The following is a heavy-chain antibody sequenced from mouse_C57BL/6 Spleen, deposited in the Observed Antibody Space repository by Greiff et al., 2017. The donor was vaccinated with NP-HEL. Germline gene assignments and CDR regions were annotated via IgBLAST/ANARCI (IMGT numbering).Heavy chain of an antibody. CDR3: AREGVVATGDYFDY. Sequence: QVQLQQPGAELVKPGASVKLSCKASGYTFTSYWMQWVKQRPGQGLEWIGEIDPSDSYTNYNQKFKGKATLTVDTSSSTSYMQLSSLTSEDSAVYYCAREGVVATGDYFDYWGQGTTLTVSS. D-gene: IGHD1-1*01. CDR2: IDPSDSYT. J-gene: IGHJ2*01. CDR1: GYTFTSYW. V-gene: IGHV1-50*01.